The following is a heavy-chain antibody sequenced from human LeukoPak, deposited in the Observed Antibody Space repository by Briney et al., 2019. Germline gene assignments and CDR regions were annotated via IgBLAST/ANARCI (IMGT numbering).Heavy chain of an antibody. J-gene: IGHJ4*02. Sequence: GGSLRLSCVASTFSLSSHSMNWLRRAPGKGLEWVSSISFGGDHIKYADSVKGRFTISRDDEKNSVYLQMNSLRAEDTAVYYCAKEPDYGGNYVEGYWGQGTLVTVSS. CDR3: AKEPDYGGNYVEGY. V-gene: IGHV3-21*06. CDR2: ISFGGDHI. CDR1: TFSLSSHS. D-gene: IGHD4-23*01.